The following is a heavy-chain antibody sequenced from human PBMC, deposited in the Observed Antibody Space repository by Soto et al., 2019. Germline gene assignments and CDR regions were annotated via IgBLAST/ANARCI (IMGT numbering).Heavy chain of an antibody. Sequence: EVQLVESGGGLVQPGGSLRLSCAASGFTFSNNWMSWVRQAPGKGLEWVSNIKRDGSEKQFLDSVKGRFTISRDNAENSLYLQMTSLRAEDTAVYYCARVVGAVPDTHWVQGTLVSVSS. D-gene: IGHD6-19*01. J-gene: IGHJ4*02. CDR1: GFTFSNNW. CDR2: IKRDGSEK. CDR3: ARVVGAVPDTH. V-gene: IGHV3-7*01.